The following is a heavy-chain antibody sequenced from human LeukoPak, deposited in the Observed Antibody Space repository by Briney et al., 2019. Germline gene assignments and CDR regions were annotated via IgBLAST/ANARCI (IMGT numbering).Heavy chain of an antibody. J-gene: IGHJ5*02. Sequence: HPGGSLRLSCAASGFAFSSYVLHWVRRAPGKGPEWVSAIGTGGDTYYADSVKGRFTISRDNAKNTVYLEMNSLSVEDTATYYCIRDFRSADLWGQGTLVTVTS. V-gene: IGHV3-47*02. CDR1: GFAFSSYV. CDR2: IGTGGDT. CDR3: IRDFRSADL.